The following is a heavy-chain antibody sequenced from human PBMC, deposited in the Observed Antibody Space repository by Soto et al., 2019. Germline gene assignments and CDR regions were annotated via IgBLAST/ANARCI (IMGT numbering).Heavy chain of an antibody. D-gene: IGHD2-2*01. CDR1: GFTFSSYA. J-gene: IGHJ1*01. Sequence: GGSLRLSCAASGFTFSSYAMSWVRQAPGKGLEWVAVFCYVGSTLYYADFVKVRFTFSRDNAKNSLYLQINSLRDEDTAVYYCARGHQYFHPWGQGTLVTSPQ. CDR3: ARGHQYFHP. V-gene: IGHV3-33*08. CDR2: FCYVGSTL.